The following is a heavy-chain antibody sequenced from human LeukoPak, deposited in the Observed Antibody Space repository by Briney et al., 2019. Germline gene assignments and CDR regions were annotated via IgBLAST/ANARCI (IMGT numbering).Heavy chain of an antibody. Sequence: SETLSLTCTVSGGSISSYYWSWIRQPPGKGLEWIGYIYYSGSTNYNPSLKSRVTISVDTSKNQFSLKLSSVTAADTAVYYCARDPYDSSASAFDIWGQGTMATVSS. D-gene: IGHD3-22*01. CDR3: ARDPYDSSASAFDI. J-gene: IGHJ3*02. CDR1: GGSISSYY. CDR2: IYYSGST. V-gene: IGHV4-59*01.